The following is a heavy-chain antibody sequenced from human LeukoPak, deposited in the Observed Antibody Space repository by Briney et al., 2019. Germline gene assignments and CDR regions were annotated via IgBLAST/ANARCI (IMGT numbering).Heavy chain of an antibody. CDR1: GGSISSYY. J-gene: IGHJ6*03. Sequence: PSETLSLTCTVSGGSISSYYWSWIRQPAGKGLEWIGRIYTSGSTNYNPSLKSRVTMSVDTSKNQFSLKLSSVTAADTAVYYCARDLFPLMDYYMDVWGKGTTVTVSS. D-gene: IGHD2-8*01. V-gene: IGHV4-4*07. CDR2: IYTSGST. CDR3: ARDLFPLMDYYMDV.